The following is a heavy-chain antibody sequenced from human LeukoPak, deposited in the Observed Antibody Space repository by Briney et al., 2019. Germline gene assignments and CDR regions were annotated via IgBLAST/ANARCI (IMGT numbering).Heavy chain of an antibody. J-gene: IGHJ4*02. D-gene: IGHD5-12*01. CDR1: GYTFTSYD. V-gene: IGHV1-8*01. Sequence: GASVKVSCKASGYTFTSYDINWVRQATGQGLEWMGWMNPNSGNTGYAQKFQGRVTMTRDTSTSTVYMELSSLRSEDTAVYYCARDPRSGYDFLRVGSPFDYWGQGTLVTVSS. CDR2: MNPNSGNT. CDR3: ARDPRSGYDFLRVGSPFDY.